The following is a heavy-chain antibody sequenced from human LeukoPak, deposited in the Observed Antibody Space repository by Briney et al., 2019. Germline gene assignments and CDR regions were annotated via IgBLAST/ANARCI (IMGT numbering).Heavy chain of an antibody. J-gene: IGHJ3*02. CDR1: GFIVSSNY. CDR3: ASLSSGWSRGDAFNI. V-gene: IGHV3-53*01. D-gene: IGHD6-19*01. CDR2: IYSGGST. Sequence: PGGSLRLSCAASGFIVSSNYMTWVRQAPGKGLECVSLIYSGGSTYYADSVKGRFTISRDNSKNTLNLQMNSLRAEDTAVYYCASLSSGWSRGDAFNIWGQGTVVTVSS.